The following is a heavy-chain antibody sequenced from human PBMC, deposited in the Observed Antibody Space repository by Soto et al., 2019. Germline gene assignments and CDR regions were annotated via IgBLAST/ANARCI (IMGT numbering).Heavy chain of an antibody. Sequence: QVQLVESGGGVVQPGRSLRLSCAASGFTFSSYGMHWVRQAPGKGLAWVAVIWYDGSNKDYAGSVMGRFTISRDNSKNTLYLQMNSLRAEDKAVYYCARGESGYDLYCCGMDVWGQGTTVTVSA. CDR2: IWYDGSNK. CDR3: ARGESGYDLYCCGMDV. CDR1: GFTFSSYG. V-gene: IGHV3-33*01. J-gene: IGHJ6*01. D-gene: IGHD5-12*01.